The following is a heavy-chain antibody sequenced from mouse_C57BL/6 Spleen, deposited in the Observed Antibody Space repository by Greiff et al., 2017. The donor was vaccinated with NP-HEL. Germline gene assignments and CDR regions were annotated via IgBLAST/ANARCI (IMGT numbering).Heavy chain of an antibody. D-gene: IGHD2-1*01. V-gene: IGHV14-1*01. CDR3: TRIYYGILFDY. J-gene: IGHJ2*01. CDR2: IDPEDGDT. CDR1: GFNIKDYY. Sequence: EVQLQQSGAELVRPGASVKLSCTASGFNIKDYYMHWVKQRPEQGLEWIGRIDPEDGDTEYAPKFQGKATMTADTSSNTAYLQLSSLTSEDTAVYYCTRIYYGILFDYWGQGTTLTVSS.